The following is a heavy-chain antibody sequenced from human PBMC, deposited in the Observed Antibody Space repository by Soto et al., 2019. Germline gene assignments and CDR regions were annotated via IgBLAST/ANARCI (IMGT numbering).Heavy chain of an antibody. J-gene: IGHJ6*03. D-gene: IGHD3-10*01. V-gene: IGHV5-51*01. CDR2: IYPGDSDT. CDR1: GYSFTSYW. Sequence: ESLKISCKGSGYSFTSYWIGWVRQMPGKGLEWMGIIYPGDSDTRYSPSFQGQVTISADKSISTAYLQWSSLKASDTAMYYCARGFPKYYYGSGSYGYYYMDVWGKGTTVTVSS. CDR3: ARGFPKYYYGSGSYGYYYMDV.